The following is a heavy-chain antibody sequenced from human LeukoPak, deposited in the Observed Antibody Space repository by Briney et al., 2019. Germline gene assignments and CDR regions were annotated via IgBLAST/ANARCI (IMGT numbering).Heavy chain of an antibody. J-gene: IGHJ4*02. D-gene: IGHD2-15*01. CDR1: GFIFSNHW. V-gene: IGHV3-7*01. CDR3: AKDYSFSNFN. Sequence: SGGSLRLSCAASGFIFSNHWMTWVRQAPGKGLGWVANINERGSETYYADYVKGRFTISRDNTKKSLFLQLNSLSVEDTAMYYCAKDYSFSNFNWGQGTLVTVSS. CDR2: INERGSET.